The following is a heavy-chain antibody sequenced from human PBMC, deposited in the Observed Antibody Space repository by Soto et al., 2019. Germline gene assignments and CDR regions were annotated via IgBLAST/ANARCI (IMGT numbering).Heavy chain of an antibody. J-gene: IGHJ4*02. V-gene: IGHV4-39*01. Sequence: SETLSLTCTVSNFSVLTSIYYWAWIRQPPGKGLEWVGTVYYTGTTYYNPSLQSRVTISIDTSKNQFSLNLNSVTAADTAVYYCARNWNLALVPAAYFDSWGQGXLVTVSS. CDR2: VYYTGTT. CDR3: ARNWNLALVPAAYFDS. D-gene: IGHD2-2*01. CDR1: NFSVLTSIYY.